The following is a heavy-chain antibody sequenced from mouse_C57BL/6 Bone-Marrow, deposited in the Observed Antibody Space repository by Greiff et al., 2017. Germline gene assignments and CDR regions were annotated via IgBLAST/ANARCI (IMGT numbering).Heavy chain of an antibody. Sequence: EVKLQESGPELVKPGASVKISCKASGYSFTDYNMNWVKQSNGKSLEWIGVINPNYGTTSYNQKFKGKATLTVDQSSSTAYMQLNSLTPEDSAVDYCARYGYYDSYWDFDVWGTGTTVTVSS. CDR1: GYSFTDYN. J-gene: IGHJ1*03. CDR2: INPNYGTT. D-gene: IGHD2-3*01. V-gene: IGHV1-39*01. CDR3: ARYGYYDSYWDFDV.